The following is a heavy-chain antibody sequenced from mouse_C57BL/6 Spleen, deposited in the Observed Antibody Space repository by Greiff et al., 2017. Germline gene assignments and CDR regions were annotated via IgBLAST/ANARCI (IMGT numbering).Heavy chain of an antibody. Sequence: VQLKDSGPELVKPGASVTISCKASGYTFTDYYMNWVKQSHGKSLEWIGDINPNNGGTRYNQKFKVKATLTVDKSSSTAYLERRNLTSEDSAVYYGARWGKKYDYDEVDYWGQGTTLTVSS. CDR3: ARWGKKYDYDEVDY. V-gene: IGHV1-26*01. D-gene: IGHD2-4*01. J-gene: IGHJ2*01. CDR2: INPNNGGT. CDR1: GYTFTDYY.